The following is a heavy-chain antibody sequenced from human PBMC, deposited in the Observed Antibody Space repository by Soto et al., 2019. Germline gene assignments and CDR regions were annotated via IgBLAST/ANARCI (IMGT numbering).Heavy chain of an antibody. J-gene: IGHJ6*02. V-gene: IGHV4-38-2*02. Sequence: PCETLSLTGSVSGYSISSGYYWGWIRQPPGKGLEWIGSIYHSGSTYYNPSLKSRVTISVDTSKNQFSLKLSSVTAADTAVYYCARDPVVTRYYYYGMDVWGQGTTVTVSS. D-gene: IGHD2-15*01. CDR3: ARDPVVTRYYYYGMDV. CDR2: IYHSGST. CDR1: GYSISSGYY.